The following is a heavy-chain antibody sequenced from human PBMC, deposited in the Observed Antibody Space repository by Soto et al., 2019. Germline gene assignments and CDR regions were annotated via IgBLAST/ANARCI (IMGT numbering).Heavy chain of an antibody. CDR2: INHSGST. Sequence: SDTFSLTCAVYGVSFSGYYWSWIRQPPGKGLEWIGEINHSGSTNYNPSLKSRVTISVDTSKNQFSLKLSSVTAADTAVYYCARGNGTTTVTPYYFDYWGQGTLVTVSS. CDR1: GVSFSGYY. D-gene: IGHD4-17*01. CDR3: ARGNGTTTVTPYYFDY. J-gene: IGHJ4*02. V-gene: IGHV4-34*01.